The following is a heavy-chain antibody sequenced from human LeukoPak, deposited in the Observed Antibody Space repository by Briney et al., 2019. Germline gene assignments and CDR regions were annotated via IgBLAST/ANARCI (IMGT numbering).Heavy chain of an antibody. V-gene: IGHV4-39*07. D-gene: IGHD2-15*01. CDR3: AGCSGASCYYITSPLYFDY. Sequence: SETLSLTCTVSGGSISSSSYYWGWIRQPPGKGLEWIGSISYSGSTYYNPSLKSRVTISRDTSKNQFSLKLSSVTAADTAVYYCAGCSGASCYYITSPLYFDYWGQGTLGTVSS. J-gene: IGHJ4*02. CDR1: GGSISSSSYY. CDR2: ISYSGST.